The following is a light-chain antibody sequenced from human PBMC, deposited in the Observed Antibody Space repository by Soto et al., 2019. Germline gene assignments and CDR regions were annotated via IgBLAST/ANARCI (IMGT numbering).Light chain of an antibody. CDR2: KTS. Sequence: QLTTSFSTLSAXVGDXGTSXXRASQSIGSWLAWYQQKSGKAPNLLIYKTSILESGVPSRFSGSGSGTEFTLTISSLQPDDFAAYYCQQYIILPWTFGHGTKVDI. V-gene: IGKV1-5*03. CDR3: QQYIILPWT. J-gene: IGKJ1*01. CDR1: QSIGSW.